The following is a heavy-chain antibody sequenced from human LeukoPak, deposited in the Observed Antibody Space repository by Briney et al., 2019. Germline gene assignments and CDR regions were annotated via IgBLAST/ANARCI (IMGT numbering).Heavy chain of an antibody. CDR3: ARGPPEKTYSDY. Sequence: GASVKVSCKASVYTFTSYDINWVRQATGQGLEWMGWMKPNNGDTGYAQKFQGRVTMTTNTAINTAYLELNSLTSEDTAVYFCARGPPEKTYSDYWGQGTLVTVSS. D-gene: IGHD4-11*01. CDR2: MKPNNGDT. J-gene: IGHJ4*02. CDR1: VYTFTSYD. V-gene: IGHV1-8*01.